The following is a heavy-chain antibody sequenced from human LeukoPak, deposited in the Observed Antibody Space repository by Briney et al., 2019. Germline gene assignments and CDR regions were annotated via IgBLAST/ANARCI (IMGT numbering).Heavy chain of an antibody. CDR3: AKVPLIAAPKHFDY. CDR1: GFTFSSYS. Sequence: GGSLRLSCAASGFTFSSYSMNWVRQAPGKGLEWVSSISSGSSYIYYADSVKGRFTISRDNAKNSLYLQMNSLRAEDTAVYYCAKVPLIAAPKHFDYWGQGTLVTVSS. D-gene: IGHD6-13*01. CDR2: ISSGSSYI. V-gene: IGHV3-21*04. J-gene: IGHJ4*02.